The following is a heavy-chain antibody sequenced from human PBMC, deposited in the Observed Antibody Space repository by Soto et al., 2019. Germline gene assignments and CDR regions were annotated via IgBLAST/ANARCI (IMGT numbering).Heavy chain of an antibody. CDR2: ISSNGGST. V-gene: IGHV3-64D*06. J-gene: IGHJ6*02. D-gene: IGHD6-6*01. Sequence: HPVGFLRLAYSASGFTFSSYAMHWVRQAPGKGLEYVSAISSNGGSTYYADSVKGRFTISRDNSKNTLYLQMSSLRAEDTAVYYCVKDAYSRSSWGDYYYYHGMDVWGQGTTVTVSS. CDR3: VKDAYSRSSWGDYYYYHGMDV. CDR1: GFTFSSYA.